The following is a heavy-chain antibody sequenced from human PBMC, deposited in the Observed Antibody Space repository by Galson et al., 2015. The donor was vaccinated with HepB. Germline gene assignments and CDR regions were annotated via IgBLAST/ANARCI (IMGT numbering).Heavy chain of an antibody. V-gene: IGHV3-74*03. CDR3: ACLGGRAITDV. Sequence: SLRLSCAGSGFNFENYWMYWVRQAPGKGLVWVARINVGGSIMTYVDSVEGRFTISRDNPKNTLYLHLNSLTAEDTAVYYCACLGGRAITDVWGQGTTVTVYS. J-gene: IGHJ6*02. CDR2: INVGGSIM. D-gene: IGHD1-26*01. CDR1: GFNFENYW.